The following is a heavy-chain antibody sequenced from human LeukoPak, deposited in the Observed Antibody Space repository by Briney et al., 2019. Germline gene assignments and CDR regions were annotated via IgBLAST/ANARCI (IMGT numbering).Heavy chain of an antibody. J-gene: IGHJ6*02. D-gene: IGHD1-26*01. CDR2: INSDVSST. V-gene: IGHV3-74*01. CDR3: ARGSYSHYGMDV. CDR1: GFTFSSYW. Sequence: GGSLRLSCAASGFTFSSYWMHWVRQAPGKGLVWVSRINSDVSSTSYADSVKGRFTISRDNAKNTLYLQMNSLRAEDMAVYYCARGSYSHYGMDVWGQGTTVTVSS.